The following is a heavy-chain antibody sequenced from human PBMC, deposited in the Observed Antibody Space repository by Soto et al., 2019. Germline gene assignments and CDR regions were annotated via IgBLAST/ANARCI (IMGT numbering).Heavy chain of an antibody. CDR3: AKDCYQVLSVRLGV. Sequence: GXSVNVTCQASVFSLTGYYYHWLRAPPGQGLEWLGWINPNTGGTTYAQKFHGRVTLTWDTSINTAYMERSRLTPDDMAMYYCAKDCYQVLSVRLGVLGQRAPV. V-gene: IGHV1-2*02. CDR2: INPNTGGT. D-gene: IGHD3-16*01. J-gene: IGHJ6*01. CDR1: VFSLTGYY.